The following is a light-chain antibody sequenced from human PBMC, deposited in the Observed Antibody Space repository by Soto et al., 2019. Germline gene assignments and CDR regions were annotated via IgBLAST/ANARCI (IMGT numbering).Light chain of an antibody. J-gene: IGKJ5*01. CDR3: QQRHMWPIT. CDR2: DAY. V-gene: IGKV3-11*01. CDR1: QSFRGL. Sequence: EVVLTQSPVTMSLSPGERATLSCRASQSFRGLLSWYQQKPGQAPRLLIYDAYNRATGIPPRFSGSGSGTDVTLTISSLEPEDSAGYYCQQRHMWPITFGQGTRLEIK.